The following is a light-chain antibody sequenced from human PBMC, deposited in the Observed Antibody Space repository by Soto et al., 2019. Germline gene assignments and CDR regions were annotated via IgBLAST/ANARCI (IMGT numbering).Light chain of an antibody. CDR2: DAS. V-gene: IGKV1-5*01. CDR1: ESINNW. J-gene: IGKJ1*01. CDR3: QQYNSYSWT. Sequence: DIQMTQSPYTLSASVGDRITITCRASESINNWVAWYQQRPGKAPKLLIYDASSLESGVPSRFSGSGSGTEFTLTISSLQPDDFATYYCQQYNSYSWTFGQGTKVDI.